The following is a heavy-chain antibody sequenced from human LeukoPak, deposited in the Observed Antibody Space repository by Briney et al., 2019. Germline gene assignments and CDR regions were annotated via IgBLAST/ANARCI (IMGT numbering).Heavy chain of an antibody. Sequence: GGSLRLSCAASGFTVSSNYMSWVRQAPGKGLEWASVIYSGGSTYYADSVKGRFTISRDNSKNTLYLQMNSLRAEDTAVYYCARALMAVGAENRGDYWGQGTLVTVSS. J-gene: IGHJ4*02. CDR2: IYSGGST. CDR3: ARALMAVGAENRGDY. V-gene: IGHV3-53*01. D-gene: IGHD1-26*01. CDR1: GFTVSSNY.